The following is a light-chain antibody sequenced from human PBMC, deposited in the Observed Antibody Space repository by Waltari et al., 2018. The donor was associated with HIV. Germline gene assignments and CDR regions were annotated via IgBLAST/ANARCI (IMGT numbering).Light chain of an antibody. Sequence: QCALTQPDLVSWSPGEELTISCYGNSSDVGVDNRGSWYQQHPGKAPKLIIYEVSKRPSGVSNRFSGSKSGNTASLTISGLQAEDEADYYCCSYAGSSTFVVFGGGTKLTVL. J-gene: IGLJ2*01. CDR1: SSDVGVDNR. CDR3: CSYAGSSTFVV. CDR2: EVS. V-gene: IGLV2-23*02.